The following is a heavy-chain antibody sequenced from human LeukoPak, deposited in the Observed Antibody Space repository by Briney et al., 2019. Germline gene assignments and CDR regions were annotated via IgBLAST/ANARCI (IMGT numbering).Heavy chain of an antibody. J-gene: IGHJ4*02. CDR3: ARVAVWLSPLDY. D-gene: IGHD5-12*01. CDR1: GGSISSSS. V-gene: IGHV3-21*01. Sequence: PSETLSLTCTVSGGSISSSSYYWGWIRQAPGKGLEWVSSISSSSSYIYYADSVKGRFTISRDNAKNSLYLQMNSLRAEDTAVYYCARVAVWLSPLDYWGQGTLVTVSS. CDR2: ISSSSSYI.